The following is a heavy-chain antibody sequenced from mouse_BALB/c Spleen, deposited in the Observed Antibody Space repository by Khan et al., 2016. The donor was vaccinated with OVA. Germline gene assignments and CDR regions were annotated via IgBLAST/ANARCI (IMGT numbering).Heavy chain of an antibody. J-gene: IGHJ2*01. CDR2: ISYSGST. CDR3: ARTARMKY. Sequence: VQLKESGPGLVKSSQSLSLTCTVTGYSITSGYGWNWIRQFPGNKLEWMGSISYSGSTNYNPSLKSRISISRDTSKNQFFLQLNSGTTEDTATYYCARTARMKYWGQGTTLTVSS. D-gene: IGHD1-2*01. CDR1: GYSITSGYG. V-gene: IGHV3-2*02.